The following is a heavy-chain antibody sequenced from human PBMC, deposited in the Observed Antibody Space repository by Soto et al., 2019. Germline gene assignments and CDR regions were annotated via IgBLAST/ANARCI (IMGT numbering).Heavy chain of an antibody. V-gene: IGHV3-23*01. D-gene: IGHD2-2*01. CDR3: AKWGRGCNSTSCKGSYFDY. CDR1: GFTFSSYA. J-gene: IGHJ4*02. CDR2: ISGSGGST. Sequence: EVQLLESGGGLVQPGGSLRLSCAASGFTFSSYAMSWVRQAPGKGLEWVSAISGSGGSTYYADSVKGRFTISRDNSKNTLYLQMNSLRAEDTAVYYCAKWGRGCNSTSCKGSYFDYWGQGTLVTVSS.